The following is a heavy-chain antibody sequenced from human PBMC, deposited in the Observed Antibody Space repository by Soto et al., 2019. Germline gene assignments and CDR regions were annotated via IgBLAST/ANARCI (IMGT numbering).Heavy chain of an antibody. V-gene: IGHV3-33*01. CDR1: GFTFSSYG. J-gene: IGHJ4*02. D-gene: IGHD5-12*01. CDR2: IWYDGSNK. Sequence: QVQLVESGGGVVQPGRSLRLSCAASGFTFSSYGMHWVRQAPGKGLEWVAVIWYDGSNKYYADSVKGRFTISRDNSKTTLYLKMNSLRAEDRVVYYWARENDSGYDSYYFDYWGQGTLVTVSS. CDR3: ARENDSGYDSYYFDY.